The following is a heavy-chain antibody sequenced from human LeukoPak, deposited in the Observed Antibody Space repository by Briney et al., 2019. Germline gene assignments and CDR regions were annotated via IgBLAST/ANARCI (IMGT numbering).Heavy chain of an antibody. J-gene: IGHJ6*02. V-gene: IGHV4-31*03. CDR2: IYYSGST. CDR1: GGSINSGDYY. Sequence: SETLSLTCTVSGGSINSGDYYWSWIRQHPEKGLEWIGYIYYSGSTYYSPSLRSRVTILLDTPENHLSLKLSSVTAADTAVYYCARDPPPRGYYGMDVWGQGTTVTVSS. CDR3: ARDPPPRGYYGMDV. D-gene: IGHD3-10*01.